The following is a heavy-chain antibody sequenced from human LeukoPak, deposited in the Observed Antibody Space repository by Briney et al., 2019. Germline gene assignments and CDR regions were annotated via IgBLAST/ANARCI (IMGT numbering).Heavy chain of an antibody. CDR3: ARQDSRIWPGGYFDH. CDR2: IYYSGST. D-gene: IGHD6-13*01. CDR1: GDSISSHY. Sequence: SETLSLTYSVSGDSISSHYWSWIRQPPGKGLEWIGYIYYSGSTNYNPSLKSRVTISVDTSKNQFSLRLNSVTAADTAVYYCARQDSRIWPGGYFDHWGQGILVTVSS. V-gene: IGHV4-59*08. J-gene: IGHJ4*02.